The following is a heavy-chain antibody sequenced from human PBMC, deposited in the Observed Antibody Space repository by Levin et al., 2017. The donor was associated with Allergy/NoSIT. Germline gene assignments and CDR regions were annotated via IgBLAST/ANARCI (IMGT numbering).Heavy chain of an antibody. CDR2: LSYAVITK. Sequence: GGSLRLSCAASGFTFSSYGMHWVRQAPGTGLEWVSVLSYAVITKYYADSVKGRFTISRDNSKNTLYLQMNSLRAEDTAVYYCAKELDGASGIIQHWGQGTLVTVSS. CDR3: AKELDGASGIIQH. D-gene: IGHD4-17*01. J-gene: IGHJ1*01. V-gene: IGHV3-30*18. CDR1: GFTFSSYG.